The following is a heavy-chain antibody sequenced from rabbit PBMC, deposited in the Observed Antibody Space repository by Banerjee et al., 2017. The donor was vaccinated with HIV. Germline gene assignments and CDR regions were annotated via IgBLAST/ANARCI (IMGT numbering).Heavy chain of an antibody. Sequence: QSLEESGGDLVKPEGSLTLTCTASGFSFSSSYYMCWVRQAPGKGLEWIGYIDPVFGSTSYASWVNGRFTISSDNAQNTVFLQMTSLTAADTATYFCARDLGYTSSSGYNYYYGMDLWGPGTLVTVS. V-gene: IGHV1S40*01. CDR3: ARDLGYTSSSGYNYYYGMDL. CDR2: IDPVFGST. J-gene: IGHJ6*01. D-gene: IGHD1-1*01. CDR1: GFSFSSSYY.